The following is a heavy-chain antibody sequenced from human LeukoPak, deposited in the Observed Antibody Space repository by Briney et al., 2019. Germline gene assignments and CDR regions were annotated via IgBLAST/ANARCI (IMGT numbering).Heavy chain of an antibody. V-gene: IGHV4-38-2*02. CDR1: GYSISSGYY. CDR2: IYHSGST. Sequence: SETLSLTCTVSGYSISSGYYWGWIRQPPGKGLEWIGSIYHSGSTYYNPSLKSRVTISVDTSKNQFSLKLSSVTAADTAVYYCARHLHDSSGYYLNWGQGTLVTVSS. J-gene: IGHJ4*02. D-gene: IGHD3-22*01. CDR3: ARHLHDSSGYYLN.